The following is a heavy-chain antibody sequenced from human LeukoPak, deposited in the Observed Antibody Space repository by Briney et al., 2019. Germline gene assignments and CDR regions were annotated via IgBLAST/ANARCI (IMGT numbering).Heavy chain of an antibody. D-gene: IGHD3-3*01. Sequence: SETLSLTCAVYGGSFSGYYWSWIRQPPGKGLEWIGEINHSGSTNYNPSLKSRVTISVDTSKNQFSLKLSSVTAADTAVYYCAKDQWRVTIFGVVIIGGLDYWGQGTLVTVSS. J-gene: IGHJ4*02. V-gene: IGHV4-34*01. CDR2: INHSGST. CDR3: AKDQWRVTIFGVVIIGGLDY. CDR1: GGSFSGYY.